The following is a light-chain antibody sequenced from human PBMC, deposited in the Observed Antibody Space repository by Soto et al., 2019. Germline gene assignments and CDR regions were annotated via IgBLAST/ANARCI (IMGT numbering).Light chain of an antibody. CDR1: QSVSSSY. J-gene: IGKJ3*01. CDR2: GAS. CDR3: QQYGSPPAEGFT. Sequence: EIVLTQSPGTLSLSPGERATLSCRASQSVSSSYLAWYQQKPGQPPRLLIYGASSRATGIPDRFSGSGSGTDFTLTISRLEAEDFEVYYCQQYGSPPAEGFTFGPGTKVDIK. V-gene: IGKV3-20*01.